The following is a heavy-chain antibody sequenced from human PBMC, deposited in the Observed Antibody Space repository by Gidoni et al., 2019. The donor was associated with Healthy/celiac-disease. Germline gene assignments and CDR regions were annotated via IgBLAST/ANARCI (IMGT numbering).Heavy chain of an antibody. D-gene: IGHD4-17*01. V-gene: IGHV4-34*01. CDR2: INHSGST. Sequence: QVQLQQWGAGLLKPSETLSLTCAVYGGSFSGYSCTWIRQPPGKVLEWIGEINHSGSTNYNPSLKSRVTRSGDTPKNQFSLKLSAVTAADTAVYYCARGSFGPGSTVTLRYWGQGTLVTVSS. CDR3: ARGSFGPGSTVTLRY. J-gene: IGHJ4*02. CDR1: GGSFSGYS.